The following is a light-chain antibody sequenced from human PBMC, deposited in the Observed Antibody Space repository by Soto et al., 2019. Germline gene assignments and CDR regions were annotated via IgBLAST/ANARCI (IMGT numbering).Light chain of an antibody. V-gene: IGKV1-39*01. Sequence: GDRVTITCRASQTISVNLNWYQQKPGKAPNLLIYAASSLQSGVPSRFSGSGSGTDFTLTINSLQPEDFATYYCQQSYSDPVTFGPGTKVDIK. CDR1: QTISVN. CDR3: QQSYSDPVT. CDR2: AAS. J-gene: IGKJ3*01.